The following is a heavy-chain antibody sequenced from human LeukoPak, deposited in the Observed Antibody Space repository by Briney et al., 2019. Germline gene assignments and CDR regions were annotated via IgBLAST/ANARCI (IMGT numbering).Heavy chain of an antibody. CDR3: ARMEIVEYDSSGYYSPFLDY. V-gene: IGHV3-21*01. D-gene: IGHD3-22*01. J-gene: IGHJ4*02. CDR1: GFTFSSYS. Sequence: PGGSLRLSCAASGFTFSSYSMNWVRQAPGKGLEWVSSISSSSSYIYYADSVKGRFTISRDNAKNSLYLQMNSLRAEDTAVYYCARMEIVEYDSSGYYSPFLDYWGQGTLVTVSS. CDR2: ISSSSSYI.